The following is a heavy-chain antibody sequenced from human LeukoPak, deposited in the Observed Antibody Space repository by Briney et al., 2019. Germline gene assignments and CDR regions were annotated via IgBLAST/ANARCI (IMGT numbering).Heavy chain of an antibody. J-gene: IGHJ4*02. CDR2: MNPNSGNT. D-gene: IGHD6-13*01. CDR1: GYTFTSYD. Sequence: ASVKVSCKASGYTFTSYDINWVRQATGQGLEWMGWMNPNSGNTGYAQKFQGRVTMTRNTSISTAYMELSSLRSEDTAVYYCARVGDPIAAAGTLWSEYYFDYWGQGTLVTVSS. CDR3: ARVGDPIAAAGTLWSEYYFDY. V-gene: IGHV1-8*01.